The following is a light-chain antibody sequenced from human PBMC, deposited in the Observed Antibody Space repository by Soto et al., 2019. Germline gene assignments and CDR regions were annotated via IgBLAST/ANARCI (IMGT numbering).Light chain of an antibody. CDR2: AAS. V-gene: IGKV1-9*01. J-gene: IGKJ1*01. Sequence: IQLTQSPSSLSASVGDRVTITCRASQGINSYLAWYQQKPGKAPKLLIYAASTLQSGVPSRFSGSGSGTGLTLTISSLQPEDFATYYCQQLNSYPWTFGQGTKVEIK. CDR1: QGINSY. CDR3: QQLNSYPWT.